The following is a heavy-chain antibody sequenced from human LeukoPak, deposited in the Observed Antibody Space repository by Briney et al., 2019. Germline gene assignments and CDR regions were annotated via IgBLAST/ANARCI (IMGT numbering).Heavy chain of an antibody. CDR2: INPRDANT. Sequence: ASVKVSCKASGYTFTSYGISWVQQAPGQGLEWMGMINPRDANTYYAQKFQGRVTMTRDTATSTVYMELSSLRSEDTAMYYCSRELSGGYFDFWGQGSLVTVSS. CDR1: GYTFTSYG. D-gene: IGHD2-15*01. J-gene: IGHJ4*02. V-gene: IGHV1-46*01. CDR3: SRELSGGYFDF.